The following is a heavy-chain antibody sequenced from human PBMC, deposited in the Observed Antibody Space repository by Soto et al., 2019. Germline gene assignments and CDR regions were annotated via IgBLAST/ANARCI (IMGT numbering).Heavy chain of an antibody. V-gene: IGHV1-2*04. CDR2: INPNSGGT. J-gene: IGHJ4*02. Sequence: ASVKVSCKASGYTFTGYYMHWVRQAPGQGLEWMGWINPNSGGTNYAQKFQGWVTMTRDTSISTAYMELSRLRSDDTAVYYCARVPAYCGGDCSPFDYWGQGTRVTVSS. CDR3: ARVPAYCGGDCSPFDY. D-gene: IGHD2-21*01. CDR1: GYTFTGYY.